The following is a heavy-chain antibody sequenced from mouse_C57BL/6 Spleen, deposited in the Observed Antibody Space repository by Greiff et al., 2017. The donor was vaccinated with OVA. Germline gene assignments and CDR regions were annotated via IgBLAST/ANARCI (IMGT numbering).Heavy chain of an antibody. CDR1: GFTFSDYY. V-gene: IGHV5-16*01. J-gene: IGHJ2*01. D-gene: IGHD2-3*01. CDR2: INYDGSST. Sequence: EVKVVESEGGLVQPGRSMKLSCTASGFTFSDYYMAWVRQVPEKGLEWVANINYDGSSTYYLDSLKSRFIISRDNAKNILYLQMSSLKSEDTATYYCARDLDGYYFFDYWGQGTTLTVSS. CDR3: ARDLDGYYFFDY.